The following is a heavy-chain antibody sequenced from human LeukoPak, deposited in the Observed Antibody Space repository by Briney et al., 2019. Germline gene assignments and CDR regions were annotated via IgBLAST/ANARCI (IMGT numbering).Heavy chain of an antibody. CDR1: GFTFSSYN. J-gene: IGHJ4*02. CDR3: ARMEIGEWGIDY. V-gene: IGHV3-21*01. Sequence: PGGSLRLSCEASGFTFSSYNMNWVRQAPGKGLEWVSSISNSSSYIYYADSVKGRFTISRDNAKNSLYLQMNSLRAEDTAVYYCARMEIGEWGIDYWGQGTLVTVSS. D-gene: IGHD7-27*01. CDR2: ISNSSSYI.